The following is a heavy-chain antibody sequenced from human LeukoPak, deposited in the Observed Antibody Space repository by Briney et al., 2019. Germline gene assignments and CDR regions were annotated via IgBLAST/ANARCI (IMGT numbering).Heavy chain of an antibody. CDR3: ARDVMGGAPKG. Sequence: ASVKVSCKASGYTFTGYYIHWVRQATGQGLEWMGWMNPNSGNTGYAQKFQGRVTMTRNTSISTAYMELSSLRSEDTAVYYCARDVMGGAPKGWGQGTLVTVSS. V-gene: IGHV1-8*02. CDR2: MNPNSGNT. CDR1: GYTFTGYY. D-gene: IGHD1-26*01. J-gene: IGHJ4*02.